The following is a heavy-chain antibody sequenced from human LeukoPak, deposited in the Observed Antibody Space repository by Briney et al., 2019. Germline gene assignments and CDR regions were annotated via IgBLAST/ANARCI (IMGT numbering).Heavy chain of an antibody. CDR1: GYTFTGYY. Sequence: ASVKVSCKASGYTFTGYYMHWVRQAPGQGLEWMGWINPNSGGTNYAQKFQGRVTTTRDTSISTAYMELSRLRSDDTAVYYCARDLLLTGTTSGNWFDPWGQGTLVTVSS. D-gene: IGHD1-7*01. CDR2: INPNSGGT. V-gene: IGHV1-2*02. J-gene: IGHJ5*02. CDR3: ARDLLLTGTTSGNWFDP.